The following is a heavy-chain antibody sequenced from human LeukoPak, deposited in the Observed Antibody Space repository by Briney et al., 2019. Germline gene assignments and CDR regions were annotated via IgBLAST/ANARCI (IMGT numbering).Heavy chain of an antibody. CDR1: GYTFTGYY. CDR3: ARDGYDSSGKWDEVDDY. CDR2: INPNSGGT. V-gene: IGHV1-2*02. D-gene: IGHD3-22*01. J-gene: IGHJ4*02. Sequence: GASVKVSCKASGYTFTGYYMHWVRQAPGQGLEWMGWINPNSGGTNYAQKFQGRVTMTRDMSTSTVYMELSSLRSEDTAVYYCARDGYDSSGKWDEVDDYWGQGTLVTVSS.